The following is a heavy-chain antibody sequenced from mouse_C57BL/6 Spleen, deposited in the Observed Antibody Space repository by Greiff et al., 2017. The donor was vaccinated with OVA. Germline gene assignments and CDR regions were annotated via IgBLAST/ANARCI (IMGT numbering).Heavy chain of an antibody. CDR2: IYPGDDT. CDR1: GYAFSSYW. V-gene: IGHV1-80*01. J-gene: IGHJ4*01. Sequence: QVQLQQSGAELVKPGASVKISCKASGYAFSSYWMNWVKQRPGKGLEWIGQIYPGDDTNYNGKFKGKATLTADKSSSTAYMQLSSLTSEDSAVYFCARGTITTVVKGTYYAMDYWGQGTSVTVSS. CDR3: ARGTITTVVKGTYYAMDY. D-gene: IGHD1-1*01.